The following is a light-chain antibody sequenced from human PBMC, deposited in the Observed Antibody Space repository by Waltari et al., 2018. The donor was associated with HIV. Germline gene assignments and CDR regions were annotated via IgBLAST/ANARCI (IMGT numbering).Light chain of an antibody. V-gene: IGLV3-25*03. Sequence: SYELPQPPSVSVSPGQTARITCSADALATQHTYWYQQKPGQAPVVVIYKDTQRPSGIPERFSGSSSGTIVTLTISGVQAEDEAVYYCQSADNTGTSVVFGGGTKLTVL. CDR1: ALATQH. CDR2: KDT. CDR3: QSADNTGTSVV. J-gene: IGLJ2*01.